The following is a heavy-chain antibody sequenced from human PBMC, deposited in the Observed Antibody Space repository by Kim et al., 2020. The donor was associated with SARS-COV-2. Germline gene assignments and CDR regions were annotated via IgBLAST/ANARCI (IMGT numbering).Heavy chain of an antibody. V-gene: IGHV6-1*01. CDR2: TYYRSKWYN. J-gene: IGHJ6*02. Sequence: SQTLSLTCAISGDSVSSNSAAWNWIRQSPSRGLEWLGRTYYRSKWYNDYAVSVKSRITINPDTSKNQFSLQLNSVTPEDTAVYYCARGNEWYYDILTGYYYYYGMDVWGQGTTVTVSS. D-gene: IGHD3-9*01. CDR1: GDSVSSNSAA. CDR3: ARGNEWYYDILTGYYYYYGMDV.